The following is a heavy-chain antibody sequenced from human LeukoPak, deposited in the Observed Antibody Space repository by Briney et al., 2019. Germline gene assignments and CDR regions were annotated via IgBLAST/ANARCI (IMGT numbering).Heavy chain of an antibody. Sequence: GGSLRLSCSTSGFTFNSYAMHWVRQAPGKGLEWVALISYDGSNKFYADSVKGRFTISRDNAKNSVYLQMNSLRDEDTALYSCARAQTMFWEFDGFDIWGRGTKVTVSS. CDR1: GFTFNSYA. D-gene: IGHD3-10*02. V-gene: IGHV3-30-3*01. CDR3: ARAQTMFWEFDGFDI. CDR2: ISYDGSNK. J-gene: IGHJ3*02.